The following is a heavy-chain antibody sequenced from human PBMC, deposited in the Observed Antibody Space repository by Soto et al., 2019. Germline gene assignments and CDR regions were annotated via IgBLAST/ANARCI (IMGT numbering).Heavy chain of an antibody. CDR2: ISWNSGSI. D-gene: IGHD4-17*01. J-gene: IGHJ4*02. Sequence: EVQLVESGGGLVQPGRSLRLSCAASGFTFDDYAMHWVRQAPGKGLEWVSGISWNSGSIGYADSVKGRFTISRDNAKNSLYLQMNSLRAEDTALYYCAKDDYGDYPYPSDYWGQGTLVTVSS. CDR3: AKDDYGDYPYPSDY. CDR1: GFTFDDYA. V-gene: IGHV3-9*01.